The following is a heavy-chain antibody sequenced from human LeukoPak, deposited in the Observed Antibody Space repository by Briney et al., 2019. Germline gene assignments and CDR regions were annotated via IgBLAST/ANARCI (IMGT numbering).Heavy chain of an antibody. J-gene: IGHJ3*02. CDR2: INHSGST. CDR1: GGSFSGYH. Sequence: PSETLSLTCAVYGGSFSGYHRSWIRQPPGKGLEWIGQINHSGSTNYNPSLKSRVTISVDTSKNQFSLKLRSMTAADTAVYYCARRPDGFDMWGQGTMVTVSS. V-gene: IGHV4-34*01. CDR3: ARRPDGFDM.